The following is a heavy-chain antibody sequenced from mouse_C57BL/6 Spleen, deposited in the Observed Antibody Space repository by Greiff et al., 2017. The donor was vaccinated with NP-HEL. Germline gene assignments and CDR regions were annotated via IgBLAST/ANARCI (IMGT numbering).Heavy chain of an antibody. D-gene: IGHD2-4*01. CDR1: GYTFTSYW. J-gene: IGHJ3*01. V-gene: IGHV1-69*01. CDR3: ATPYDYKFAY. CDR2: IDPSDSYT. Sequence: QVQLQQPGAELVMPGASVKLSCKASGYTFTSYWMHWVKQRPGQGLEWIGEIDPSDSYTNYNQKFKGKSTLTVDKSSSTAYMQLSSLTSEDSAVYYCATPYDYKFAYWGQGTLVTVSA.